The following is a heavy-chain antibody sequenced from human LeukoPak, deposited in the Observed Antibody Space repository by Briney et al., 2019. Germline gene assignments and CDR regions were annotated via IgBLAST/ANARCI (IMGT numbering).Heavy chain of an antibody. Sequence: EASVKVYFKVSGYTLPELSMHWVRQAPGKGDGWMGGFDPEDGETIYAQKFQGRVTMTEDTSTDTAYMELSSLRSEDTAVYYCARRMVRGVIILIDYWGQGTLVTVSS. CDR2: FDPEDGET. CDR1: GYTLPELS. V-gene: IGHV1-24*01. J-gene: IGHJ4*02. D-gene: IGHD3-10*01. CDR3: ARRMVRGVIILIDY.